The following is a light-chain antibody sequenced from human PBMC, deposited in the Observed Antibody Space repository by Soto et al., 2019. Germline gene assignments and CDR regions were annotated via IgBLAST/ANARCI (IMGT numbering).Light chain of an antibody. J-gene: IGLJ1*01. CDR2: DVT. CDR3: SSYTTRNTEV. V-gene: IGLV2-14*03. Sequence: QSALTQPASVSGSPGQSISISCIGTRSVVGAFNYVSWYQHHPGKAPQLIIYDVTSRPSGVSNRFSASKSGNTASLTISGLQAEDEADYYCSSYTTRNTEVFGTGTKVTVL. CDR1: RSVVGAFNY.